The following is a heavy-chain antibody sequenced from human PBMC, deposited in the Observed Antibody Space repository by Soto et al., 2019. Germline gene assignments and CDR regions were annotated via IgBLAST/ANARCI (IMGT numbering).Heavy chain of an antibody. CDR3: ASPAGDGYPYGMDV. V-gene: IGHV1-69*01. CDR1: RGTFRSYA. CDR2: IIPIFGTA. J-gene: IGHJ6*02. D-gene: IGHD5-12*01. Sequence: SVNFSCKYYRGTFRSYAISWVRQFPGQGLEWMGGIIPIFGTANCEQKFQGRVTITADESKSTAYMELSSLRSEDTAVYYCASPAGDGYPYGMDVWGQATTVTISS.